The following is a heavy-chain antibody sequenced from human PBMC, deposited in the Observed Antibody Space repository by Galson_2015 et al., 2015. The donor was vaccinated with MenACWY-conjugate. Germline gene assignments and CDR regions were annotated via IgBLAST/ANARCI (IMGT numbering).Heavy chain of an antibody. Sequence: SLRLSCAASGFTFSSYGMHWVRQAPGKGLEWVAVISYDGSNKYYADSVKGRFTISRDNSKNTLYLQMNSLRAEDTAVYYCAKDRFADMMGASWFFDYWGQGTLVTVSS. V-gene: IGHV3-30*18. D-gene: IGHD1-26*01. CDR2: ISYDGSNK. CDR3: AKDRFADMMGASWFFDY. CDR1: GFTFSSYG. J-gene: IGHJ4*02.